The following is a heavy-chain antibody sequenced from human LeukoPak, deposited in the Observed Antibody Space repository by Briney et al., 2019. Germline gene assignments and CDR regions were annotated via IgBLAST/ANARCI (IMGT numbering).Heavy chain of an antibody. CDR2: IRNKANGGTT. Sequence: HPGGSLRLSCAASGFTFSDYYMSWVRQAPGKGLEWVGIIRNKANGGTTEKTTSVKGRFTISRDDPKSITYLQMNSLRAEDTAAYYCAELGITMIGGVWGKGTTVTISS. J-gene: IGHJ6*04. D-gene: IGHD3-10*02. CDR3: AELGITMIGGV. CDR1: GFTFSDYY. V-gene: IGHV3-71*03.